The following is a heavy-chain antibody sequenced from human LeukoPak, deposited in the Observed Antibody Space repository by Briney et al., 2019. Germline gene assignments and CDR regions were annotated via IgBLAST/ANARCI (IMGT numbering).Heavy chain of an antibody. CDR1: GYTFTSYA. D-gene: IGHD3-16*01. CDR2: INTNTGNP. J-gene: IGHJ5*02. V-gene: IGHV7-4-1*02. Sequence: EASVKVSCKASGYTFTSYAMNWVRQAPGQGLEWMGWINTNTGNPTYAQGFTGRFVFSLDTSVSTAYLQISSLKAEDTAVYYCAREVAESTPLPPYEVFTLSWFAPWGQGTLVTVSS. CDR3: AREVAESTPLPPYEVFTLSWFAP.